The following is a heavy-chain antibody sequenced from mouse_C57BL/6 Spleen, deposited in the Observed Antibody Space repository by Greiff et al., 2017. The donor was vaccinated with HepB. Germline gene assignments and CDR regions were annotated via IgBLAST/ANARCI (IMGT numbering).Heavy chain of an antibody. CDR1: GYTFTSYW. Sequence: QVQLKQPGAELVKPGASVKLSCKASGYTFTSYWMHWVKQRPGQGLEWIGMIHPNSGSTNYNEKFKSKATLTVDKSSSTAYMQLSSLTSEDSAVYYCARLYYDYDGAYWGQGTLVTVSA. J-gene: IGHJ3*01. V-gene: IGHV1-64*01. D-gene: IGHD2-4*01. CDR2: IHPNSGST. CDR3: ARLYYDYDGAY.